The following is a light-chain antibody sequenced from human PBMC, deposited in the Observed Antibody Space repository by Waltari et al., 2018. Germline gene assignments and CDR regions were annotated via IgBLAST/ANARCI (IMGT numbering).Light chain of an antibody. Sequence: SYVLTQPPSLSLAPGQTATLTCGGANVGRKSVHWYQQKPGQAPVLVVFADSDRPSGIPERFSGSNAGNTATLTISRVEAGDEADYYCHLWDSSSDHVIFGGGTKLTVL. J-gene: IGLJ2*01. CDR2: ADS. V-gene: IGLV3-21*02. CDR3: HLWDSSSDHVI. CDR1: NVGRKS.